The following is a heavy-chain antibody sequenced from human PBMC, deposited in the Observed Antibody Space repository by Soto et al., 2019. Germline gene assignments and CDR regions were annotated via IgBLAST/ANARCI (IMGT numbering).Heavy chain of an antibody. CDR1: GFTFSSYA. CDR2: ISGSGGGT. CDR3: AKGSGGSRPYYFDY. D-gene: IGHD2-15*01. Sequence: SLRLSCAASGFTFSSYAMSWVRQAPGKGLEWASAISGSGGGTYSADSVKGRFTISRDNSKNTQYLQMNSLRAEDTAVYYCAKGSGGSRPYYFDYWGQGILVTVST. J-gene: IGHJ4*02. V-gene: IGHV3-23*01.